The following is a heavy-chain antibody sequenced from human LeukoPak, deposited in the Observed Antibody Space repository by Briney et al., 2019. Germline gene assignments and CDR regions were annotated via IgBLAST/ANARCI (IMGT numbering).Heavy chain of an antibody. CDR1: GFTFSNYG. CDR2: ISGSGDST. CDR3: AKDAGLVVTAVNYFDY. D-gene: IGHD2-21*02. Sequence: GGSLRLSCAASGFTFSNYGMSWVRQAPGKGLEWVSSISGSGDSTYYADSVKGRFTISRDNSKNTLYLQMNSLRAEDTAVYYCAKDAGLVVTAVNYFDYWGQGTLVTVSS. J-gene: IGHJ4*02. V-gene: IGHV3-23*01.